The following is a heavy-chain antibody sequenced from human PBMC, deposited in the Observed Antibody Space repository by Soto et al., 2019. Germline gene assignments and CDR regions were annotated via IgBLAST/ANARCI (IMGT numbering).Heavy chain of an antibody. CDR3: AMVRDS. Sequence: GGSLRLSCSASGLIFTKYALNWVRQAPGRGLEWVAGISASGLETHYADSVKGRFTISRDNSKKILYLQMNSLRGDDTAIYYCAMVRDSWGQGTLVTVSS. J-gene: IGHJ4*02. CDR2: ISASGLET. V-gene: IGHV3-23*01. CDR1: GLIFTKYA. D-gene: IGHD2-8*01.